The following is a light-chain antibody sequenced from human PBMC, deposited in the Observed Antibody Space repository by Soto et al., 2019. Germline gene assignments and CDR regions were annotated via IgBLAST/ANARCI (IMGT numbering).Light chain of an antibody. J-gene: IGKJ3*01. CDR1: ESISIY. V-gene: IGKV3-11*01. Sequence: DIVLTQSPAFLSLSPGDRATLSCRATESISIYLAWFQQKHGQAPRLLIYKGTKRAPGVPARFSGSGSETDFTLTIDILEPEDFGVYYCRHRNNWPTFGPGTKVDIK. CDR2: KGT. CDR3: RHRNNWPT.